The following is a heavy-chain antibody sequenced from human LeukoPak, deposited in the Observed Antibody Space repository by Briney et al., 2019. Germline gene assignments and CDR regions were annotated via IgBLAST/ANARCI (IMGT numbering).Heavy chain of an antibody. CDR3: AKSTSGSLRGFDY. V-gene: IGHV4-38-2*02. Sequence: PSETLSLTCTVSDYSISSGFYWGWIRQPPGKGLEWIGSIYHSGSTYYNPSLRSRVTILVDTSKNHFSLTLSSVTAADTAVYYCAKSTSGSLRGFDYWGQGNLVTVSS. D-gene: IGHD6-19*01. CDR1: DYSISSGFY. J-gene: IGHJ4*02. CDR2: IYHSGST.